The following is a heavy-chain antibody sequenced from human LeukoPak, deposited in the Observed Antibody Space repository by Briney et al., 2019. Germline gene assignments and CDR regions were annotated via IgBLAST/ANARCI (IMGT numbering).Heavy chain of an antibody. D-gene: IGHD6-19*01. Sequence: GGSLRLSCAASGFTFSSYEMNWVRQAPGKGLEWVSYISSCGSTIYYADSVKGRFTISRDNAKNSLYLQMNSLRAEDTAVYYCARDDSVAGTGFDYWGQGTLVTVSS. CDR3: ARDDSVAGTGFDY. V-gene: IGHV3-48*03. CDR2: ISSCGSTI. J-gene: IGHJ4*02. CDR1: GFTFSSYE.